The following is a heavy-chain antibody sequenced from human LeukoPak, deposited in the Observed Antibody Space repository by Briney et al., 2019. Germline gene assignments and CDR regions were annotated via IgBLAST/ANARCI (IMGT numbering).Heavy chain of an antibody. CDR2: IKSDGTSI. Sequence: GGSLRLSCAASGIPLNDDWMHWVRQASGKGLVWVSCIKSDGTSIQYADSVKGRFTISRDNAKNTVFLQMNSLRAEDTAVYYCVRSPEGWSRFAYWGQGTLVTVSS. V-gene: IGHV3-74*01. CDR1: GIPLNDDW. J-gene: IGHJ4*02. D-gene: IGHD6-19*01. CDR3: VRSPEGWSRFAY.